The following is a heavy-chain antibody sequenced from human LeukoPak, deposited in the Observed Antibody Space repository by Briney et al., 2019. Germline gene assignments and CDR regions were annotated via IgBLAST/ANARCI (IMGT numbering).Heavy chain of an antibody. V-gene: IGHV3-23*01. CDR2: ISGGGVNT. D-gene: IGHD3-22*01. Sequence: GGSLRLSCAASGFTFNSYAMTWVRQAPGKGLEWVSAISGGGVNTYYADSVKGRFAISRDNSKNMLYLQMNSLRAEDTAVYYCAKTLGYSGYFSPWGQGTLVTVSS. J-gene: IGHJ5*02. CDR3: AKTLGYSGYFSP. CDR1: GFTFNSYA.